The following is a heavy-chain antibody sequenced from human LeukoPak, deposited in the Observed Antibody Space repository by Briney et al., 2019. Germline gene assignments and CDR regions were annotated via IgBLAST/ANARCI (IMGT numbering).Heavy chain of an antibody. CDR3: AIGLPARIAARPNVSFDI. J-gene: IGHJ3*02. CDR2: INPNSGGT. V-gene: IGHV1-2*06. Sequence: GASVKVSCKASGYTFTGYYMHWVRQAPGQGLEWMGRINPNSGGTNYAQKFQGRVTMTRDTSISTAYMELSRLRSDDTAVYYCAIGLPARIAARPNVSFDIWGQGTMATVSS. D-gene: IGHD6-6*01. CDR1: GYTFTGYY.